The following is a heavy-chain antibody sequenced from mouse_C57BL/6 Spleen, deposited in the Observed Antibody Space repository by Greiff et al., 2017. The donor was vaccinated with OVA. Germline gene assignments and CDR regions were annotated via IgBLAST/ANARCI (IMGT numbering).Heavy chain of an antibody. CDR1: GYAFSSYW. J-gene: IGHJ3*01. CDR3: ARGDSSGLRFAY. Sequence: QVQLQQSGAELVKPGASVKISCKASGYAFSSYWMNWVKQRPGKGLEWIGQIYPGDGDTNYNGKFKGKATLTADKSSSTAYMQLSSLTSEDSAVYFCARGDSSGLRFAYWGQGTLVTVSA. D-gene: IGHD3-2*02. V-gene: IGHV1-80*01. CDR2: IYPGDGDT.